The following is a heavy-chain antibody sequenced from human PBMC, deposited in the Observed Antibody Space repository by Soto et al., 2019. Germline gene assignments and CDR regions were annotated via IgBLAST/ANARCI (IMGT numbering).Heavy chain of an antibody. J-gene: IGHJ4*02. V-gene: IGHV4-59*01. Sequence: QVQLQESGPGLVKPSETLSLTCAVSGDSISSYYCMWIRQPPGKGLESIGYLYYGRSANYNPSLRSRVTLSVEPSTNQCSLTLSSMTAADTAVSYCALRSLAVVPEYWGQGTLVTVSS. CDR2: LYYGRSA. CDR1: GDSISSYY. CDR3: ALRSLAVVPEY. D-gene: IGHD3-22*01.